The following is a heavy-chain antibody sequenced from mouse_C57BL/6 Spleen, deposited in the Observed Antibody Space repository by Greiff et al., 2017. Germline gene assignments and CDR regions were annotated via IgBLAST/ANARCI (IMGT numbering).Heavy chain of an antibody. CDR3: ARYDGYYWYFDV. Sequence: QVQLQQPGTELVKPGASVTLSCKASGYTFTSYWMHWVKQRPGQGLEWIGNINPSNGGTNYNEKFKSKATLTVDKSSSTAYMQLSSLTSEDSAVYYCARYDGYYWYFDVWGTGTTGTVSS. J-gene: IGHJ1*03. D-gene: IGHD2-3*01. V-gene: IGHV1-53*01. CDR2: INPSNGGT. CDR1: GYTFTSYW.